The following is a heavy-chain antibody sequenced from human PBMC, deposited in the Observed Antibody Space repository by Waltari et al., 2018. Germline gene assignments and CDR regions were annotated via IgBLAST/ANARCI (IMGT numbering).Heavy chain of an antibody. CDR1: GFTFSSYW. J-gene: IGHJ4*02. V-gene: IGHV3-7*01. CDR2: IKQDGSEK. CDR3: ARGGSSWAQSFDY. D-gene: IGHD6-13*01. Sequence: EVQLVESGGGLVQPGGSLRLSCAASGFTFSSYWMSWVRQAPGKGLEWVANIKQDGSEKYYVDSGKGRFTISRDNAKNSLYLQMNSLRAEDTAVYYCARGGSSWAQSFDYWGQGTLVTVSS.